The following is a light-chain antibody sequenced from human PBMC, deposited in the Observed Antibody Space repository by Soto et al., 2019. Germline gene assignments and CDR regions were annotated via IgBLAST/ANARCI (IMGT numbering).Light chain of an antibody. CDR1: QCVSGR. CDR3: QQRGNWPPWT. J-gene: IGKJ1*01. V-gene: IGKV3-11*01. Sequence: PGERATLSCRASQCVSGRLAWYQQKPGQAPRLLIYDASIRATGIPARFSGSGSGTDFTLTIDSLEPEDFAVYFCQQRGNWPPWTFGQGTRVEI. CDR2: DAS.